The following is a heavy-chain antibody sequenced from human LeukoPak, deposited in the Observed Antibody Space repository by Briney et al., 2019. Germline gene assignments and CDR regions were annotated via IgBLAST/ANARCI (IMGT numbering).Heavy chain of an antibody. V-gene: IGHV3-30*18. CDR1: GFTFSSYG. D-gene: IGHD3-22*01. CDR3: AKDITMIVDFDY. CDR2: ISYDGSNK. Sequence: GRSLRLPCAASGFTFSSYGMHWVRQAPGKGLEWVAVISYDGSNKYYADSVKGRFTISRDNSKNTLYLQMNSLRAEDTAVYYCAKDITMIVDFDYWGQGTLVTVSS. J-gene: IGHJ4*02.